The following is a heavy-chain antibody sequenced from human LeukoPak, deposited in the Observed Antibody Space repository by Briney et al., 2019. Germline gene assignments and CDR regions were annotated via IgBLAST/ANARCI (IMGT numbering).Heavy chain of an antibody. CDR2: IKSKTDGGTT. CDR3: ARDRFAAVGGWYFAFDI. J-gene: IGHJ3*02. D-gene: IGHD6-19*01. CDR1: GFTFSNAW. V-gene: IGHV3-15*01. Sequence: GGSLRLSCAASGFTFSNAWMSWVRQAPGKGLEWVGRIKSKTDGGTTDYAAPVKSRFTISRDDSTNTLYLQMNSLRAEDTDVYYCARDRFAAVGGWYFAFDIWGQGTMVTVSS.